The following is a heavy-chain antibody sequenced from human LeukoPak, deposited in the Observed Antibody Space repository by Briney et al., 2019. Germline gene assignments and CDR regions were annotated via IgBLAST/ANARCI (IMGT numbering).Heavy chain of an antibody. CDR3: ASRKAATTFDY. J-gene: IGHJ4*02. Sequence: PSETLSLTCAVYGGSFSGYYWSWIRQPPGKGLEWIGEINHSGSTNYDPSLKSRVTISVDTSKNQFSLKLGSVTAADTAVYYCASRKAATTFDYWGQGTLVTVSS. D-gene: IGHD1-1*01. CDR1: GGSFSGYY. CDR2: INHSGST. V-gene: IGHV4-34*01.